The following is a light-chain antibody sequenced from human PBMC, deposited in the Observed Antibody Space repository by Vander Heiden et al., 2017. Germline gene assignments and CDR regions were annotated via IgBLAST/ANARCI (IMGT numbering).Light chain of an antibody. J-gene: IGKJ2*01. CDR1: QSVLYSSNNKNY. Sequence: DIVMTKYPDSLAGSLGERATINCKSSQSVLYSSNNKNYLAWYQQKPGQPPKLLIYWASTRESGVPDRFSGSGSGTDFTLTISSLQAEDVAVYYCQQYYSTPYTFGQGTKLEIK. V-gene: IGKV4-1*01. CDR3: QQYYSTPYT. CDR2: WAS.